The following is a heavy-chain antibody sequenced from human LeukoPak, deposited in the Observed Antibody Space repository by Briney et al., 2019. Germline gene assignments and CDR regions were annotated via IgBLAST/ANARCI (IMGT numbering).Heavy chain of an antibody. CDR1: GYTFTSYG. V-gene: IGHV1-18*01. Sequence: GASVKVSCKASGYTFTSYGISWVRQAPGQGLEWMGWISAYNGNTNYAQKLQGRVTMTTDTSTSTAYMELRSLRSEDTAVYYCARDRARIAAAGKTYYYYYGMDVWGQGTTVTVSS. J-gene: IGHJ6*02. CDR2: ISAYNGNT. D-gene: IGHD6-13*01. CDR3: ARDRARIAAAGKTYYYYYGMDV.